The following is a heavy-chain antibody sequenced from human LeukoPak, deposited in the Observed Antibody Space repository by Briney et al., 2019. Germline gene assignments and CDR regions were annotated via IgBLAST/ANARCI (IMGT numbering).Heavy chain of an antibody. J-gene: IGHJ3*02. CDR1: GDSISSGAYA. CDR3: ARAEPGDAFDI. D-gene: IGHD1-14*01. V-gene: IGHV4-4*02. Sequence: SETLSLTCTVSGDSISSGAYAWSWVRQPPGTGLEWIGEIYHSESTSYNPSLKSRVTISADKSKNQFSLKLSSVTAADTAVYYCARAEPGDAFDIWGQGTMVTVSS. CDR2: IYHSEST.